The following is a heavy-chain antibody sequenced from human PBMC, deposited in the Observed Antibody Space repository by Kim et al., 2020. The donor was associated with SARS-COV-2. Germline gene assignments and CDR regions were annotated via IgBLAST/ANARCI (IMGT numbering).Heavy chain of an antibody. V-gene: IGHV3-48*04. CDR1: GFTFSTYA. Sequence: GGSLRLSCAASGFTFSTYAMHWVRQTPGKGLDWVSYISCNSSTIYYADSVKGRFTISRDNAKNSLYLQMNSLRAEDTAVYYCAREPDVTSADYLGQGTL. CDR3: AREPDVTSADY. D-gene: IGHD2-2*01. J-gene: IGHJ4*02. CDR2: ISCNSSTI.